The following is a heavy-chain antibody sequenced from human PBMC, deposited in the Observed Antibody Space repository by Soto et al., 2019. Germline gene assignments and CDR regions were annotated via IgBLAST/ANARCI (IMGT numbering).Heavy chain of an antibody. V-gene: IGHV6-1*01. CDR3: ARERGFLSEAFDI. CDR2: TYYRSRCYN. Sequence: SQTLSLTCAISGSSVSSNIATWSCIRQSPSRGLEWLGRTYYRSRCYNDYAPPVKSRITINPDTSKNHFFLQPSSVTPDDTAVYYCARERGFLSEAFDIWGRGTVVTVSS. CDR1: GSSVSSNIAT. J-gene: IGHJ3*02. D-gene: IGHD3-10*01.